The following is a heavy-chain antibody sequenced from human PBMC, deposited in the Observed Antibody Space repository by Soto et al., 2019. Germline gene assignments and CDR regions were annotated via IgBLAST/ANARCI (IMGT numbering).Heavy chain of an antibody. CDR3: AREYSSSWYNYYYYGMDV. D-gene: IGHD6-13*01. CDR2: MNPNSGNT. V-gene: IGHV1-8*01. J-gene: IGHJ6*02. Sequence: ASVKVSCKASGYTFTSYDINWVRQATGQGLEWMGWMNPNSGNTGYAQKFQGRVTMTRNTSISTAYMELSSLRSEDMAVYYCAREYSSSWYNYYYYGMDVWGQGTTVTVSS. CDR1: GYTFTSYD.